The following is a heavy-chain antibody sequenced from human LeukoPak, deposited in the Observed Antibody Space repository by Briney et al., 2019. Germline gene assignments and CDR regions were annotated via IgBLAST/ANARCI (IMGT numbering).Heavy chain of an antibody. Sequence: GTSGKVSCKASGNTFTSYYMHWGRQSPGQGLKWMGIINPSGGSTSYAQKFQGRVTMTSDMSTSTVYMELSSLRSEDTDVYYGARALSRDGYNLGYWGQGALLTVSS. CDR1: GNTFTSYY. CDR3: ARALSRDGYNLGY. V-gene: IGHV1-46*01. D-gene: IGHD5-24*01. J-gene: IGHJ4*02. CDR2: INPSGGST.